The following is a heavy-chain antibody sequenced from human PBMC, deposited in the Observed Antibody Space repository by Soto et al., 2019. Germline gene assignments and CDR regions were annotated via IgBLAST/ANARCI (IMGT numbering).Heavy chain of an antibody. CDR2: ISYDGSNK. CDR1: GFTFSSYA. J-gene: IGHJ4*02. D-gene: IGHD3-3*01. V-gene: IGHV3-30*14. CDR3: AHRWSGTWNFDY. Sequence: GGSLRLSCAASGFTFSSYAMHWVRQAPGKGLEWVAVISYDGSNKYYADSVKGRFTITKDTSKNQVVLTMTNMDSVDTATYYCAHRWSGTWNFDYWGQGTLVTVSS.